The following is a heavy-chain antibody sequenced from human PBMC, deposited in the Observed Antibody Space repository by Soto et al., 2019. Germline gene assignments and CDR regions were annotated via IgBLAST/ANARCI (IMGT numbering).Heavy chain of an antibody. J-gene: IGHJ3*02. V-gene: IGHV3-23*01. Sequence: GGSLRLSCAASGLTFSTYVMSWVRQAPGKGLEWVSSISGSGGGSYYADSVKGRFTISRDNSKNTLYLQMNSLRAEDTAVYYCAKEIPTYYAFDIWGQGTMVTVSS. D-gene: IGHD2-21*01. CDR1: GLTFSTYV. CDR2: ISGSGGGS. CDR3: AKEIPTYYAFDI.